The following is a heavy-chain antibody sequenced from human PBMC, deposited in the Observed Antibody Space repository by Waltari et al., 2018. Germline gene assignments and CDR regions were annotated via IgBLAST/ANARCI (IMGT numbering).Heavy chain of an antibody. V-gene: IGHV3-66*02. CDR2: IYSSGSP. J-gene: IGHJ4*02. CDR3: ARDPPGVAAAGPGRG. Sequence: EVQLVESGGGLVQPGGSLMLCWAASGITVGNNYMSWVRQAPGKGLELISLIYSSGSPYYADFVKGRFTISRDNSKNTLYLQMNSLRSEDTAVYFCARDPPGVAAAGPGRGWGQGTLVTVSS. CDR1: GITVGNNY. D-gene: IGHD6-25*01.